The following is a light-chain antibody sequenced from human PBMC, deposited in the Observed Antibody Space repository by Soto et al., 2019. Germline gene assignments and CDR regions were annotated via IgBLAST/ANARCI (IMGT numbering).Light chain of an antibody. Sequence: DLQMTQSPSSLSASVGDRVTITCRASQSITNSLNWYQHKPGKAPTLVVYAASSLQSGVPSKFSGSGSGTDFTLTISSLQPEDFATYFCQQGDSMPFTFGPGTKVDIK. CDR3: QQGDSMPFT. V-gene: IGKV1-39*01. CDR2: AAS. J-gene: IGKJ3*01. CDR1: QSITNS.